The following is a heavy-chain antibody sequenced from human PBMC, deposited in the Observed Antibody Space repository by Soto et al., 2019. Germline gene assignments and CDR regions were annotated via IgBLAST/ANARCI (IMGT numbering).Heavy chain of an antibody. CDR1: GGSISSGGYS. CDR2: IYHSGST. V-gene: IGHV4-30-2*01. Sequence: SETLSLTCAVSGGSISSGGYSWSWIRQPPGKGLEWIGYIYHSGSTYYNPSLKSRVTISVDRSKNQFSLKLSSVTAADTAVYYCASYSNYTQHNWFDPWGQGTLVTVSS. CDR3: ASYSNYTQHNWFDP. J-gene: IGHJ5*02. D-gene: IGHD4-4*01.